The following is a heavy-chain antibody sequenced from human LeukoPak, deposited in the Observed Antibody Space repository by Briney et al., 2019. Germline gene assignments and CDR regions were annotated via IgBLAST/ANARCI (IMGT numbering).Heavy chain of an antibody. Sequence: GGSLRLSCAASGFDCSRYWMTWVRQAPGKGLEWVANIEQDGGEKYYVDSVKGPFTISRDNAKNSLYLQMNSLRVEDTAVYYCARGRYVDWLFDYWGQGTLVTVSS. V-gene: IGHV3-7*03. J-gene: IGHJ4*02. CDR1: GFDCSRYW. CDR2: IEQDGGEK. CDR3: ARGRYVDWLFDY. D-gene: IGHD3-9*01.